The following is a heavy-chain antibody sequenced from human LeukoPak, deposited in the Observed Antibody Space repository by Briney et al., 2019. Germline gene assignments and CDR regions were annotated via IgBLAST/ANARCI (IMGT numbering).Heavy chain of an antibody. CDR2: IKQDGSEK. Sequence: GGSLRLSCAASGFTFSSYWMSWVRQAPGKGLEWVANIKQDGSEKYYVDSVKGRFTISRDNAKNSLYLQMNSLRAEDTAVYYCARVGHYDFWSGLGPVDYWGQGTLVTVSS. D-gene: IGHD3-3*01. CDR1: GFTFSSYW. CDR3: ARVGHYDFWSGLGPVDY. J-gene: IGHJ4*02. V-gene: IGHV3-7*01.